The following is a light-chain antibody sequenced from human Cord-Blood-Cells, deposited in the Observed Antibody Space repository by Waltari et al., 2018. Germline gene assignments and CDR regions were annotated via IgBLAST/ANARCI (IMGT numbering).Light chain of an antibody. CDR2: EDN. CDR1: SGSIASNY. J-gene: IGLJ3*02. CDR3: QSYDSSNWV. Sequence: SESPGKTVTISCPRSSGSIASNYVQRYQQRPGSSPTTVIYEDNQRPSGVPDRFSGSIDSSSNSASLTISGLKTEDEADYYCQSYDSSNWVFGGGTKLTVL. V-gene: IGLV6-57*01.